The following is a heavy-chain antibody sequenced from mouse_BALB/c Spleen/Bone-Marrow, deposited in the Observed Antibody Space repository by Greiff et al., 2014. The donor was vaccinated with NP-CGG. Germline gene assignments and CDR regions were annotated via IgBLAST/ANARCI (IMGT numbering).Heavy chain of an antibody. V-gene: IGHV5-6-5*01. J-gene: IGHJ1*01. D-gene: IGHD2-5*01. Sequence: EVMLVESGGGLAKPGGSLKLSCAASGFTFSGYAMSWVRQTPEKRLEWVASISSGGSTFYPDSVKGRFTISRDNARNILYLQMSSLRSEDTAMYYCARRKTTILTTFYWYFDVWGAGTTVTVSS. CDR2: ISSGGST. CDR1: GFTFSGYA. CDR3: ARRKTTILTTFYWYFDV.